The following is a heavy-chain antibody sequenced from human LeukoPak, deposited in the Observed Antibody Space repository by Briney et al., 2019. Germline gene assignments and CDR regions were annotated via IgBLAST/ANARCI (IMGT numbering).Heavy chain of an antibody. V-gene: IGHV1-58*01. Sequence: SVKVSCTAYGFTFTSSAVQWVRQARGQRLEWIGWIVVGSGNTNYAQKFQERVTITRDMSTSTAYMELSSLRSEDTAVYYCAAGDHGSSSWPTPDYWGQGTLVTVSS. CDR2: IVVGSGNT. CDR3: AAGDHGSSSWPTPDY. D-gene: IGHD6-13*01. CDR1: GFTFTSSA. J-gene: IGHJ4*02.